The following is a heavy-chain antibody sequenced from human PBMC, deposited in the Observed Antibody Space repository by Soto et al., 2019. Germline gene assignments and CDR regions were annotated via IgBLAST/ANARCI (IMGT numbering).Heavy chain of an antibody. D-gene: IGHD3-16*01. V-gene: IGHV3-66*01. CDR1: GFTVSTKS. CDR3: ARDPWAADY. Sequence: EVQLVESGGGLVQPGGSLRLSCAASGFTVSTKSMSWVRQAPGKGLEWVSVIYSGGSTFYADSVRGRFTISRDNAKNTVNLQMNSLRAEGTAVYYCARDPWAADYWGQGTLVTVSS. J-gene: IGHJ4*02. CDR2: IYSGGST.